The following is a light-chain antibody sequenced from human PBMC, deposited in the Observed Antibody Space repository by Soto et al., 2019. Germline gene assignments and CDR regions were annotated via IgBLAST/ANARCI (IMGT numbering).Light chain of an antibody. CDR3: QESYSSPFT. V-gene: IGKV1-39*01. J-gene: IGKJ3*01. Sequence: DIQMTQSPSSLSASIGDRVIITCRTSQSVTTLLNWYRHKPGEAPRLLIYTASTLHGGVPSRFSGSGSGIEFTLTIISLEAEDFATYYCQESYSSPFTFGRGTRVDVK. CDR2: TAS. CDR1: QSVTTL.